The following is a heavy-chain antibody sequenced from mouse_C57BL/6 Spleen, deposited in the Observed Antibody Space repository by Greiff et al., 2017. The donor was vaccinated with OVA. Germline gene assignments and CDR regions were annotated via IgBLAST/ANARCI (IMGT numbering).Heavy chain of an antibody. D-gene: IGHD1-1*01. V-gene: IGHV1-61*01. CDR3: ARSTVVATVDY. CDR2: IYPSDSET. J-gene: IGHJ2*01. CDR1: GYTFTSYW. Sequence: QVQLQQPGAELVRPGSSVKLSCKASGYTFTSYWMDWVKQRPGQGLEWIGNIYPSDSETHYNQKFKDKATLTVDKSSSTASLQLSSLTSEDSEVYYCARSTVVATVDYWGQGTTRTVSS.